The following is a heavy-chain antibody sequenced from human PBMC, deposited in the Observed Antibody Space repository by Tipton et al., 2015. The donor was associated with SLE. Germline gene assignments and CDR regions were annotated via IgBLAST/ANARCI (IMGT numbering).Heavy chain of an antibody. J-gene: IGHJ4*02. CDR1: GFTLSSNY. D-gene: IGHD6-19*01. Sequence: SLRLSCAASGFTLSSNYMSWVRQAPGKGLEWVSVIYSGGSTYYADSVKGRFTISRDNSKNSLYLQMNSLRAEDTALYYCAKDIGSSGMAGYWGQGTLVTVSS. V-gene: IGHV3-53*05. CDR3: AKDIGSSGMAGY. CDR2: IYSGGST.